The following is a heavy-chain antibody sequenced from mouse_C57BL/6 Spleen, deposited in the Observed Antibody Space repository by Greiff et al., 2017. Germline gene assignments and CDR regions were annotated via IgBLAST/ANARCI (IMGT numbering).Heavy chain of an antibody. Sequence: VQLQQSGPELVKPGASVKISCKASGYSFTGYYMYWVKQSPEKSLEWIGKINPSTGGTTYNQKFKAKATLTVDKSSSTAYMQLKSLTSEDSAVYYCARRLGRWFAYWGQGTLVTVSA. J-gene: IGHJ3*01. CDR3: ARRLGRWFAY. CDR2: INPSTGGT. V-gene: IGHV1-42*01. D-gene: IGHD4-1*01. CDR1: GYSFTGYY.